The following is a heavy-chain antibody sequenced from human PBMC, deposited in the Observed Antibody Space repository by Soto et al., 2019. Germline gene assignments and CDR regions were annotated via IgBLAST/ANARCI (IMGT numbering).Heavy chain of an antibody. CDR2: INPSGGST. Sequence: ASVKVSCKASGHTFTSYYMHWVRQAPGQGLEWMGIINPSGGSTSYAQKFQGRVTMTRDTSTSTVYMELSSLRSEDTAVYYCARDHRLYSSSCPNDYWGQGTLVTVSS. CDR3: ARDHRLYSSSCPNDY. V-gene: IGHV1-46*01. J-gene: IGHJ4*02. D-gene: IGHD6-13*01. CDR1: GHTFTSYY.